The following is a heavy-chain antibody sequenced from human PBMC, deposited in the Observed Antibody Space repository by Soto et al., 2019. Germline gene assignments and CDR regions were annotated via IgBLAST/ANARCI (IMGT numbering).Heavy chain of an antibody. CDR2: ISGSGGST. J-gene: IGHJ4*02. CDR3: AKDQRVTIFGVVKTADY. V-gene: IGHV3-23*01. Sequence: GGSLRLSCAASGFTFSSYAMSWVRQAPGKGLEWVSAISGSGGSTYYADSVKGRFTISRDNSKNTLYLQMNSLRAEDTAVYYCAKDQRVTIFGVVKTADYWGQGTLVTVSS. D-gene: IGHD3-3*01. CDR1: GFTFSSYA.